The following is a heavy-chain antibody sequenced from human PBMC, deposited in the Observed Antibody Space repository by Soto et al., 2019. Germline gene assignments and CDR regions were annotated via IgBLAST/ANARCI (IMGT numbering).Heavy chain of an antibody. J-gene: IGHJ4*02. CDR1: GFTFSSYC. CDR2: ISYDGSNK. D-gene: IGHD1-26*01. CDR3: ANGSGSYFDGYYFDY. V-gene: IGHV3-30*18. Sequence: GGSLRLSCAASGFTFSSYCMHWVRQAPGKGLEWVAVISYDGSNKYYADSVKGRFTISRDNSKNTLYLQMNSLRAEDTAVYYCANGSGSYFDGYYFDYWGQGTLVTVSS.